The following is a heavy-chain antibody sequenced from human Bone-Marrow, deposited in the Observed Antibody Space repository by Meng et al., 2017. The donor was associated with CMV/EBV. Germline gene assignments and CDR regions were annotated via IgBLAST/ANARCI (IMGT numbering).Heavy chain of an antibody. J-gene: IGHJ6*02. CDR3: ARDYPPYYYGMEV. V-gene: IGHV3-7*01. CDR2: IKQDGSEK. CDR1: GFTFSSYW. Sequence: GGSLRLSCAASGFTFSSYWMSWVRQAPGKGLEWVANIKQDGSEKYYVDSVKGRFTISRDNAKNSLYLQMNSLRAEDTAVYYCARDYPPYYYGMEVWGQGTTVTVSS.